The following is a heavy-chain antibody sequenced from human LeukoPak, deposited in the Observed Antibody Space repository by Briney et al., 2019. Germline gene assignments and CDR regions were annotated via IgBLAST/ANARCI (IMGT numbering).Heavy chain of an antibody. CDR2: ISYDVGKK. CDR1: GFTFSSYG. Sequence: GGSLRLSCAASGFTFSSYGMHWVRQAPGKGLEWVAVISYDVGKKYYADSVKGRFTISRDNAKNSLYLQMNSLRAEDTAVYYCAELGITMIGGVWGKGTTVTISS. D-gene: IGHD3-10*02. J-gene: IGHJ6*04. V-gene: IGHV3-30*18. CDR3: AELGITMIGGV.